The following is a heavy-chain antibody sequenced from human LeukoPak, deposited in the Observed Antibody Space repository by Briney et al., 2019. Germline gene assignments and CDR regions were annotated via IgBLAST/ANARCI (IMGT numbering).Heavy chain of an antibody. V-gene: IGHV4-39*01. J-gene: IGHJ3*02. D-gene: IGHD5/OR15-5a*01. CDR3: ARRSTTIDAFDI. CDR1: GGSISSSSYY. CDR2: IYYSGST. Sequence: SETLSLTCTVSGGSISSSSYYWGWIRQPPGKGGEWIGSIYYSGSTYYNPSLKSRVTISVDTSKNQFSLKLSSVTAADTAVYYCARRSTTIDAFDIWGQGTMVTVSS.